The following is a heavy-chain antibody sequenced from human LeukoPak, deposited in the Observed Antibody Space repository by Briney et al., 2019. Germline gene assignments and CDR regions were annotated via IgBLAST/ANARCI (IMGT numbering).Heavy chain of an antibody. CDR1: GFTVSSNY. CDR2: FYSGGST. D-gene: IGHD4/OR15-4a*01. J-gene: IGHJ5*02. V-gene: IGHV3-53*01. CDR3: ARGQGASRGWFDP. Sequence: PGGSLRLSCAASGFTVSSNYVSWVRQAPGKGREWVSVFYSGGSTYYADSVQGRFTLSRDNSKNTVYLQMNSLRAEDTAVYYCARGQGASRGWFDPWGQGTLVTVSS.